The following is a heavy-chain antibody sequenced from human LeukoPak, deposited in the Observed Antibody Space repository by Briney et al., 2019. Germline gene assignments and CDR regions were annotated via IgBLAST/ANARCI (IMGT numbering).Heavy chain of an antibody. D-gene: IGHD3-22*01. J-gene: IGHJ4*02. V-gene: IGHV3-21*01. CDR2: ISSSSRYI. Sequence: GRSLRLSCAASGFTLSSYSMNWFRQPPGKGREWVASISSSSRYINYTDSVKGRFTISRDNAKNSLYLQMHRRRPEDTAVYSCARDPRGHTGYDSAGRDTFDYWGQGTLVTVSS. CDR3: ARDPRGHTGYDSAGRDTFDY. CDR1: GFTLSSYS.